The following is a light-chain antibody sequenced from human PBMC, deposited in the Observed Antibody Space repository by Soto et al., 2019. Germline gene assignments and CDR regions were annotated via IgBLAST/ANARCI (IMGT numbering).Light chain of an antibody. CDR2: LGS. Sequence: DIVMTQSPLSLPVTPGEPASISCRSSQSLLHSSGYNYLDWYLQKPGQSPQLLIYLGSNRSSGVPDRFSGSGSGTDLTLKISRVEAEDVGVYYCMQALQSPRTFGQGTNVEIK. CDR1: QSLLHSSGYNY. V-gene: IGKV2-28*01. J-gene: IGKJ1*01. CDR3: MQALQSPRT.